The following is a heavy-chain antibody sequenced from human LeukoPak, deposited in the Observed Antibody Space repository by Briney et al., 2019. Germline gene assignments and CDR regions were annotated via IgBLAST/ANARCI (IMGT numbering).Heavy chain of an antibody. D-gene: IGHD3-22*01. J-gene: IGHJ4*02. CDR3: AKDFRDYYDSSGFDH. V-gene: IGHV3-23*01. Sequence: GGSLRLSCAASGFTFSSYAMSWVRQAPGKGLEWVSAISGSGGSTYYADSVKGRFTISRDNSKNTLYLQMNSLRAEDTAVYYCAKDFRDYYDSSGFDHWGQGTLVTVSS. CDR2: ISGSGGST. CDR1: GFTFSSYA.